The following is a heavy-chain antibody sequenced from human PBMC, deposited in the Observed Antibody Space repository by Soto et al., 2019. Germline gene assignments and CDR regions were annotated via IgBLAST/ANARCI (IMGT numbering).Heavy chain of an antibody. CDR1: GLTFGSRA. J-gene: IGHJ4*02. D-gene: IGHD3-10*01. Sequence: GGSLRLSCVASGLTFGSRAMSWVRQAPGEGLQWVSTITDTGGDAKYADSVRGRFVISRDSSKKTLYLQMTSLTAEDSAMYFCARGSTDSYPGSRIFDFWGRGTLVTVSS. V-gene: IGHV3-23*01. CDR2: ITDTGGDA. CDR3: ARGSTDSYPGSRIFDF.